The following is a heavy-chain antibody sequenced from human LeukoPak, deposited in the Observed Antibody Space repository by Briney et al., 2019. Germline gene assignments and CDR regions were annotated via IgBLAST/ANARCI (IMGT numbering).Heavy chain of an antibody. V-gene: IGHV4-59*01. CDR2: IYDSGST. CDR1: GGSISSYY. J-gene: IGHJ6*02. Sequence: SETLSLTCTVSGGSISSYYWSWIRQPPGKGLEWIGYIYDSGSTNYNPSLKSRVTISVDTSKNQFSLRLSSVTAADTAVYYCARVGGTNYYYYGMDIWGQGTTVTVSS. D-gene: IGHD1-1*01. CDR3: ARVGGTNYYYYGMDI.